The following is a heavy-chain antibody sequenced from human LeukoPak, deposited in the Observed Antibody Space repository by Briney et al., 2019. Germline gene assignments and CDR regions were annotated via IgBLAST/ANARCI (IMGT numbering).Heavy chain of an antibody. V-gene: IGHV5-51*01. CDR2: IYPGDSDT. D-gene: IGHD5-12*01. CDR3: ARLSGYDFTLGWNYYYYMDV. Sequence: GESLKISCKGSGYSFTSYWIGWVRPMPGKGLEWMGIIYPGDSDTRYSPSFQGQVTISADKSISTAYLQWSSLKASDTAMYYCARLSGYDFTLGWNYYYYMDVWGKGTTVTVSS. CDR1: GYSFTSYW. J-gene: IGHJ6*03.